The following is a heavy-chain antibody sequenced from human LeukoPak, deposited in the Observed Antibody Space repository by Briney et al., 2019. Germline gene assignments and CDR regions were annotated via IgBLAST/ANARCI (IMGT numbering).Heavy chain of an antibody. Sequence: ASVKVSCKASGYTFTSYGISWVRQAPGQGLEWMGWISAYNGNTNYAQKLQGRVTMTTDTSTSTAYMELRSLRAEDTAVYYCARAKAGITIFGVENYMDVWGKGTTVTVSS. D-gene: IGHD3-3*01. V-gene: IGHV1-18*01. CDR1: GYTFTSYG. CDR3: ARAKAGITIFGVENYMDV. CDR2: ISAYNGNT. J-gene: IGHJ6*03.